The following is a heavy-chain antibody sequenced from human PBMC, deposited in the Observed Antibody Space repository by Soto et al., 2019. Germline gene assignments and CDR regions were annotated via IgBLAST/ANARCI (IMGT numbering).Heavy chain of an antibody. V-gene: IGHV3-33*01. Sequence: QVQLVESGGGVVQPGRSLRLSCAASGFTFSSYGMHWVRQAPGKGLEWVAVIWYDGSNKYYADSVKGRFTISRDNSKNPLYLQMNSLRAEDTAVYYCARVIPARGGGFYYYYGMDVWGQGTTVTVSS. CDR2: IWYDGSNK. CDR1: GFTFSSYG. D-gene: IGHD2-2*01. J-gene: IGHJ6*02. CDR3: ARVIPARGGGFYYYYGMDV.